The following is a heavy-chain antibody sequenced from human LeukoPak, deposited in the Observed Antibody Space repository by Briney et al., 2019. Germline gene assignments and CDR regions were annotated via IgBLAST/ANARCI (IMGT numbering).Heavy chain of an antibody. CDR2: IHYSGST. J-gene: IGHJ3*01. CDR1: GDSVRSYY. D-gene: IGHD2-21*01. Sequence: SETLSLTCTVSGDSVRSYYWSWIRQPPGKGLEWIGNIHYSGSTKYSSSLKSRVTISVDTSNNQFSLRVTSLTAADTAVYYCARLWALHDAFDVWGQGTLVTVSS. V-gene: IGHV4-59*02. CDR3: ARLWALHDAFDV.